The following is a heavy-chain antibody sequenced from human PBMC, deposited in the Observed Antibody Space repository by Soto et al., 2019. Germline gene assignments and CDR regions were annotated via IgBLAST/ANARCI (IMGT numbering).Heavy chain of an antibody. CDR3: ARESGGATATLDYYCFYMDV. J-gene: IGHJ6*03. CDR2: INPNGGVT. D-gene: IGHD5-12*01. CDR1: GDSFNDYY. V-gene: IGHV1-2*04. Sequence: QVQLVQSGAEVRKPGASVTVSCRSSGDSFNDYYIHWVRQAPGQGFEWMGWINPNGGVTKYAQKFQGWVSMARDTSIRAVYMQLRRLRSDDTAVYYWARESGGATATLDYYCFYMDVWGTGTTVTVSS.